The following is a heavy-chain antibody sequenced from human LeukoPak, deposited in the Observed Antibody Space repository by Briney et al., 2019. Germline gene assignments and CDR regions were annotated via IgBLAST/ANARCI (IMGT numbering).Heavy chain of an antibody. CDR1: GASISSYY. J-gene: IGHJ4*02. Sequence: PSETLSLTCTVSGASISSYYWSWIRQPAGKGLEWIGRIYTSTNNNYNPSFESRVTTSVDTSKNQFSLKLTSVTAADTAVYYCARNRWELRVFDYWGQGTLVTVSS. V-gene: IGHV4-4*07. CDR3: ARNRWELRVFDY. D-gene: IGHD1-26*01. CDR2: IYTSTNN.